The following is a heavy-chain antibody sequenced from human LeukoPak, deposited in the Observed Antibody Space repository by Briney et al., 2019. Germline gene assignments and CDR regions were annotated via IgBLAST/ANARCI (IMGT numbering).Heavy chain of an antibody. V-gene: IGHV3-21*01. J-gene: IGHJ4*01. CDR1: GFTFSSYG. D-gene: IGHD6-6*01. CDR3: ARSYSSSLGTFDY. Sequence: IPGGSLRLSCAASGFTFSSYGMNWVRQAPGKGLEWVSSITSSSSYIYYADSVKGRFTISRDNAKNSLYLQMNSLRAEDTAVYYCARSYSSSLGTFDYWGAGNLVTVSS. CDR2: ITSSSSYI.